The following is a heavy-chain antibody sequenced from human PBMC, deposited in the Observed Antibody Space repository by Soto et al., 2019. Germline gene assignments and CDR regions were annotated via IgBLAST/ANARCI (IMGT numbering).Heavy chain of an antibody. CDR2: LSYDGSNK. V-gene: IGHV3-30-3*01. J-gene: IGHJ6*02. Sequence: LRLSCAASGFTFSSYAMHWVRQAPGKGLEWVAVLSYDGSNKYYADSVKGRFTISRDNSKNTLYLQMNSLRAEDTAVYYCARDDVAAAHYYYGMDVWGQGTTVTVSS. CDR3: ARDDVAAAHYYYGMDV. CDR1: GFTFSSYA. D-gene: IGHD6-13*01.